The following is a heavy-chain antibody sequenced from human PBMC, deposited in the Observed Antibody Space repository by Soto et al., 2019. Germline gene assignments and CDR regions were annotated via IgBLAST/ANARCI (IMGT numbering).Heavy chain of an antibody. CDR1: GESISSGGYY. J-gene: IGHJ4*02. D-gene: IGHD6-6*01. Sequence: QVQLQESGPGLVKASQTLSLICSVSGESISSGGYYWSWIRHHPGKGLEWIGYIYDSESAYYNPSLKSRVTNPMDTSKHHCAMKLSSVTAADTAVYYCARASSSSSAADYWGQVTLITVSS. CDR3: ARASSSSSAADY. V-gene: IGHV4-31*03. CDR2: IYDSESA.